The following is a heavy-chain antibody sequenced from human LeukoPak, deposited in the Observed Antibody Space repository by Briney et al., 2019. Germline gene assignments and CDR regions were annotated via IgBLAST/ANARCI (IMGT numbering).Heavy chain of an antibody. CDR3: ARDHYDSSGSHYFDY. CDR1: GGSISSGGYS. D-gene: IGHD3-22*01. V-gene: IGHV4-30-2*01. J-gene: IGHJ4*02. CDR2: IYHSGST. Sequence: SSQTLSLTCAVSGGSISSGGYSWSWIRQPPGKGLEWIGYIYHSGSTYYNPSLKSRVTISVGRSKNQFSLKLSSVTAADTAVYYCARDHYDSSGSHYFDYWGQGTLVTVSS.